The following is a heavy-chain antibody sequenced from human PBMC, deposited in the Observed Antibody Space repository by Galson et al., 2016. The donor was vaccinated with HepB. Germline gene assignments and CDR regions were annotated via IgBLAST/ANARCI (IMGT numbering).Heavy chain of an antibody. CDR3: ARGPNDYGRALGY. CDR1: GFAFSSYA. J-gene: IGHJ4*01. Sequence: SLRLSCAASGFAFSSYAMTWVRQAPGKGLEWVSAISGSGGSTYYADSVKGRFTISRDNSKNSLYLQMNSLRAEDTAVYYCARGPNDYGRALGYWGHGTLVTVSS. V-gene: IGHV3-23*01. D-gene: IGHD4-17*01. CDR2: ISGSGGST.